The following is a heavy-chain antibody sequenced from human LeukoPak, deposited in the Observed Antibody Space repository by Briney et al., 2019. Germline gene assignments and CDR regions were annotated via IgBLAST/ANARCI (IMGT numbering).Heavy chain of an antibody. Sequence: GESPKISCKDSGYSFTSYWIGWVRQMPGKGLEWMGIIYPGDSDTRYSPSFQGQVTISADKSISTAYLQWSSLKASDTAMYYCARWSVPDAFDIWGQGTMVTVSS. J-gene: IGHJ3*02. CDR1: GYSFTSYW. V-gene: IGHV5-51*01. D-gene: IGHD6-6*01. CDR2: IYPGDSDT. CDR3: ARWSVPDAFDI.